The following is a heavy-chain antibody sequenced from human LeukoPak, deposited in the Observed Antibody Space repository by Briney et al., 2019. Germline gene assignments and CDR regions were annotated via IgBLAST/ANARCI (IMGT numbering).Heavy chain of an antibody. V-gene: IGHV3-33*01. CDR2: IWYDGSNK. CDR1: GFTFSSYG. Sequence: PGRSLRLSCAASGFTFSSYGMHWVRQAPGKGLEWVAVIWYDGSNKYYADSVKGGFTISRDNSKNTLYLQMNSLRAEDTAVYYWARDPSRSGWDAFDIWGQGTMVTVSS. D-gene: IGHD6-19*01. CDR3: ARDPSRSGWDAFDI. J-gene: IGHJ3*02.